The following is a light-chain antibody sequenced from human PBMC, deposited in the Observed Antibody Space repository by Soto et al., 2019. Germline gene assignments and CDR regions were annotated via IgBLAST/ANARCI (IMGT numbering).Light chain of an antibody. J-gene: IGLJ3*02. V-gene: IGLV8-61*01. CDR1: SGSVSTSYY. Sequence: QAVVTQEPSFSVSPGGTVILTCGLSSGSVSTSYYPSWYQQTPGQAPRTLIYSTNTRSSGVPDRFCGSILGNKAALTITGAQADDESDYYCVLYMGSGISVFGGGTKLTVL. CDR3: VLYMGSGISV. CDR2: STN.